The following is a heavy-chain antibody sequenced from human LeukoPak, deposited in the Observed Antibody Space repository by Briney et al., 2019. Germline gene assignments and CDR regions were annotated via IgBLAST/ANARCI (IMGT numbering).Heavy chain of an antibody. Sequence: GGSLRLSYTASGFTFTRYDMTWVRQAPGKGLEWVSSISSSSNYIYYADSVKGRFTISRDNAKNSLYLQMNSLRAEDTAVYYCARVSGSLDYWGQGTLVTVSS. CDR1: GFTFTRYD. D-gene: IGHD1-26*01. CDR3: ARVSGSLDY. J-gene: IGHJ4*02. V-gene: IGHV3-21*01. CDR2: ISSSSNYI.